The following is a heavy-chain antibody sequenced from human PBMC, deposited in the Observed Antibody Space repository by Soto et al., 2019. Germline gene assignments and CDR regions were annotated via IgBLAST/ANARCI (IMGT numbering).Heavy chain of an antibody. D-gene: IGHD2-15*01. CDR1: GASISSGDYH. V-gene: IGHV4-30-4*01. J-gene: IGHJ3*02. Sequence: SETLSLTCTVSGASISSGDYHWSWIRQPPGKGLEWIGYIYYSGSTYYNPSLKSRVTISVDSSKNQFSLKLSSVTAADTAVYYCARAPSGSLSAFHIWGQGTMVTVSS. CDR3: ARAPSGSLSAFHI. CDR2: IYYSGST.